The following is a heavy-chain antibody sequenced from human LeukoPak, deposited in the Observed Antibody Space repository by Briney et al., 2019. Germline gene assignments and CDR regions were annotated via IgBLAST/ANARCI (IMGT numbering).Heavy chain of an antibody. V-gene: IGHV4-38-2*02. CDR2: IYYSGST. Sequence: SETLSLTCTVSGYSIDSGYYWGWIRQPPGKGLEWIGSIYYSGSTYYNPSLKSRVTISVDTSKNQFSLKLSSVTAADTAVYYCATDIKMTTVTEGFDYWGQGTLVTVSS. CDR3: ATDIKMTTVTEGFDY. CDR1: GYSIDSGYY. D-gene: IGHD4-17*01. J-gene: IGHJ4*02.